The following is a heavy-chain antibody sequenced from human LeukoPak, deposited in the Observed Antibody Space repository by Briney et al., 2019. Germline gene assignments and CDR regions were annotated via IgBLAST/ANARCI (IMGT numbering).Heavy chain of an antibody. CDR3: ARGYCSSTSCYKDRYYFDY. CDR1: GYTFTSYG. Sequence: ASVKVSCKASGYTFTSYGISWVRQAPGQGLEWMGWISAYNGNTNYAQELQGRVTMTTDTSTSTAYMELRSLRSDDTAVYYCARGYCSSTSCYKDRYYFDYWGQGTLVTVSS. D-gene: IGHD2-2*02. V-gene: IGHV1-18*01. CDR2: ISAYNGNT. J-gene: IGHJ4*02.